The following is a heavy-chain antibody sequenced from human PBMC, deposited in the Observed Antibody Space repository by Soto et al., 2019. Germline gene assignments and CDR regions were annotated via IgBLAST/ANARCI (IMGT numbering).Heavy chain of an antibody. CDR2: ISGSGGST. V-gene: IGHV3-23*01. Sequence: GSMRLSCTASGFTLDTYAMNWVRQAPGKGLEWVSSISGSGGSTYYTDSVKGRFTISRDISKNTLYLHMNSLRADDTAVYYCAKAPHNNGFYYFDYWGQGTLVTVSS. J-gene: IGHJ4*02. D-gene: IGHD1-20*01. CDR3: AKAPHNNGFYYFDY. CDR1: GFTLDTYA.